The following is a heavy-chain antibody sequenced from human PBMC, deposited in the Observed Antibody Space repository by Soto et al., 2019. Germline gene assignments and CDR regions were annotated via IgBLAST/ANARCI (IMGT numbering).Heavy chain of an antibody. Sequence: SETLSLTCTVSGASISTYYWSWIRQPPGKGLEWIGYIHYSGSTNYNPSLKSRVTMSVDTSKNQFSLNLSSVTAADTAVYYCATNGIRGYWGQGTLVTVSS. CDR3: ATNGIRGY. D-gene: IGHD5-18*01. V-gene: IGHV4-59*01. CDR2: IHYSGST. J-gene: IGHJ4*02. CDR1: GASISTYY.